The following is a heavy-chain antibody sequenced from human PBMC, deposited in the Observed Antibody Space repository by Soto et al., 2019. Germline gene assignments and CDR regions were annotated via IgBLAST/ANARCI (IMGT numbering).Heavy chain of an antibody. V-gene: IGHV4-39*01. D-gene: IGHD3-3*01. CDR2: IYYSGST. CDR3: ANLRRYYDFWSGANWFDP. Sequence: SETLSLTCTVSGGSISSSSYYWGWIRQPPGKGLEWIGSIYYSGSTYYNPSLKSRVTISVDTSKNQFSLKLSSVTAADTAVYYCANLRRYYDFWSGANWFDPWGQGTLVTSPQ. CDR1: GGSISSSSYY. J-gene: IGHJ5*02.